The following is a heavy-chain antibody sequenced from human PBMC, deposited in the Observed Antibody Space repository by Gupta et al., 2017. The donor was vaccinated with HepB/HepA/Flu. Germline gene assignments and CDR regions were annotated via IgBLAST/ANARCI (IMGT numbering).Heavy chain of an antibody. CDR3: ARDPICDYDSHYGMDV. D-gene: IGHD3-3*01. Sequence: EVQLVESGGGLVQPGGSLRLSCAASGFSFSSYWMHWVRQAPGKGLVWVSRIKRDGSSTNYADSVKGRFTISRDNAKNTLYLQMNSLRAEDTAVYYCARDPICDYDSHYGMDVWGQGTTVTVSS. CDR1: GFSFSSYW. J-gene: IGHJ6*02. V-gene: IGHV3-74*01. CDR2: IKRDGSST.